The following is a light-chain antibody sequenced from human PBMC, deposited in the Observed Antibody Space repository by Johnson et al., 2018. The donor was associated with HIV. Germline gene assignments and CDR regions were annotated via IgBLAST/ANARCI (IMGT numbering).Light chain of an antibody. CDR1: SSNIGNNY. Sequence: QSVLTQPPSVSAAPGQKVTISCSGSSSNIGNNYVSWYQQLPGTAPKLLIYENNKRPSGIPDRFSGSKSGTSATLGITGLQTGDAADYYCGTWDSSLGAYVFGTGTKCTF. J-gene: IGLJ1*01. CDR2: ENN. V-gene: IGLV1-51*02. CDR3: GTWDSSLGAYV.